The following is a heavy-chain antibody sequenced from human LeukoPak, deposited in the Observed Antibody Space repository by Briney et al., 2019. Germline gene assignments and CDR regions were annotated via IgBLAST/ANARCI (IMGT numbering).Heavy chain of an antibody. J-gene: IGHJ5*02. D-gene: IGHD3-9*01. V-gene: IGHV4-34*01. CDR2: INHRGST. Sequence: SETLSLTCTVYGGSFGGYYWSWIRQPPGKGLEWIGEINHRGSTNYNPSLKSRVAISIDTSKNQFSLRLSSVTAADTAVFYCAKGLKYDLLTTFHWFDPWGQGTLVTVSS. CDR1: GGSFGGYY. CDR3: AKGLKYDLLTTFHWFDP.